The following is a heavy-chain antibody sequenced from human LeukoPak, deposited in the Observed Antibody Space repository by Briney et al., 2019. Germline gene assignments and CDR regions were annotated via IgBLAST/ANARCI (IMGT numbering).Heavy chain of an antibody. Sequence: PGGSLRFSCAASGFTFSSYAMSWVRQAPGKGLEWVSAISGSGGSTYYADSVKGRFTISRDNSKNTLYLQMNSLRAEDTAVYYCAKAHHGDYFFYFDYWGQGTLVTVSS. CDR1: GFTFSSYA. V-gene: IGHV3-23*01. J-gene: IGHJ4*02. D-gene: IGHD4-17*01. CDR2: ISGSGGST. CDR3: AKAHHGDYFFYFDY.